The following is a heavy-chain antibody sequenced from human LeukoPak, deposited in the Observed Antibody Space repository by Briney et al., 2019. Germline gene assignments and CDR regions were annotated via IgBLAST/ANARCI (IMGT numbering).Heavy chain of an antibody. V-gene: IGHV3-7*01. CDR3: ARVAYGDYDFDY. CDR2: IKQDGSEK. Sequence: GGSLRLPCAASGFTFSSYWMSWVRQAPGKGLEWVANIKQDGSEKYYVDSVKGRFTISRDNAENSLYLQMNSLRAEDTAVYYCARVAYGDYDFDYWGQGTLVTVSS. J-gene: IGHJ4*02. D-gene: IGHD4-17*01. CDR1: GFTFSSYW.